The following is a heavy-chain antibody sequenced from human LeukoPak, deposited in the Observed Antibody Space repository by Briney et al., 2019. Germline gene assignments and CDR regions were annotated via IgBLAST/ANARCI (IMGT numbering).Heavy chain of an antibody. Sequence: ASVKVSCKVSGYTLTELSMHWVRQAPGKGLEWMGGFDPEDGETIYAQKFQGRVTMTEDTSTDTAYMKLSSLRSEDTAVYYCATGYCSGGSCYPLVYYYGMDVWGQGTTVTVSS. J-gene: IGHJ6*02. D-gene: IGHD2-15*01. V-gene: IGHV1-24*01. CDR3: ATGYCSGGSCYPLVYYYGMDV. CDR2: FDPEDGET. CDR1: GYTLTELS.